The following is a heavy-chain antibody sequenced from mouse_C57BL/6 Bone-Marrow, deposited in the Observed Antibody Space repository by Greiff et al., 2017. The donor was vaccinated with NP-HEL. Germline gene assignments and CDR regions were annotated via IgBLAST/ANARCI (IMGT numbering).Heavy chain of an antibody. D-gene: IGHD2-13*01. V-gene: IGHV1-20*01. CDR3: ARDCDCLFDY. J-gene: IGHJ2*01. Sequence: EVQRVESGPELVKPGDSVKISCKASGYSFTGYFMNWVMQSHGKSLEWIGRINPYNGDTFYNQKFKGKATLTVDKSSSTAHMELRSLTSEDSAVYYCARDCDCLFDYWGQGTTLTVSS. CDR1: GYSFTGYF. CDR2: INPYNGDT.